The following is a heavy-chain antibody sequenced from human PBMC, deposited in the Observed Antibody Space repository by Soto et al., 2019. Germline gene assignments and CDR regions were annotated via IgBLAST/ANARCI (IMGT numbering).Heavy chain of an antibody. D-gene: IGHD2-2*01. Sequence: QVQLQESGPGLVKASETLSLTCAVAGDSISSGAWWRWVRQSPGKGLQWIGEIYHSGNTRNNPSLKSRVTMSVDKSNNQFSLNLMSVTAADTATYYCARDSRTGCRSTDCYMSWGRGILVTVSS. V-gene: IGHV4-4*02. CDR3: ARDSRTGCRSTDCYMS. CDR2: IYHSGNT. J-gene: IGHJ5*02. CDR1: GDSISSGAW.